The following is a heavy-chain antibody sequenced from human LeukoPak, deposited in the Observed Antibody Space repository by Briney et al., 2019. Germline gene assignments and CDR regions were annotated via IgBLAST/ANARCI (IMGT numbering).Heavy chain of an antibody. D-gene: IGHD3-10*01. CDR2: ISRSGSTR. CDR3: ARVATMVRVPLDALDI. CDR1: GFTFSACE. V-gene: IGHV3-48*03. J-gene: IGHJ3*02. Sequence: GGSLRLSCAISGFTFSACELTWVRQAPGKGLEWVSYISRSGSTRYYADSVKGRFTISRDNAKNSLYLQMSSLRAGDTAVYYCARVATMVRVPLDALDIWGQGTMVSVSS.